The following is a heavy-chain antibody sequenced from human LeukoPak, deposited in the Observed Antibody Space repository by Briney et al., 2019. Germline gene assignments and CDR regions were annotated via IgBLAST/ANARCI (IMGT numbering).Heavy chain of an antibody. D-gene: IGHD6-6*01. CDR1: GFTVSSNY. CDR2: IYSGGST. CDR3: ARGGEYSSSWVRYYFDY. J-gene: IGHJ4*02. Sequence: GGSPRLSCAASGFTVSSNYMSWVHQAPGKGLEWVSVIYSGGSTYYADSVKGRFTISRHNSKNTLYLQMNSLRAEDTAVYYCARGGEYSSSWVRYYFDYWGQGTLVTVSS. V-gene: IGHV3-53*04.